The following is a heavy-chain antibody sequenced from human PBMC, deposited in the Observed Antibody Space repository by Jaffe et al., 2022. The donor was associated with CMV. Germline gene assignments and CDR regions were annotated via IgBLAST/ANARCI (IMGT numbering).Heavy chain of an antibody. V-gene: IGHV1-69*09. CDR3: ARAPLGSGSYSYYYYMDV. D-gene: IGHD3-10*02. Sequence: QVQLVQSGAEVKKPGSSVKVSCKASGGTFSSYAISWVRQAPGQGLEWMGRIIPILGIANYAQKFQGRVTITADKSTSTAYMELSSLRSEDTAVYYCARAPLGSGSYSYYYYMDVWGKGTTVTVSS. CDR2: IIPILGIA. J-gene: IGHJ6*03. CDR1: GGTFSSYA.